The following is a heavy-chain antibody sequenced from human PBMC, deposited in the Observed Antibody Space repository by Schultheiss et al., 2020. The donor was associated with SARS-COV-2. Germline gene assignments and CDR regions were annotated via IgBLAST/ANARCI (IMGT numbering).Heavy chain of an antibody. Sequence: SETLSLTCTVSGGSISSYYWSWIRQPPGKGLEWIWRIYTSGSTNYNPSLKSRVTMSVDTSKNQFSLKLSSVTAADTAVYYCARKGRYFDLWGRGTLVTVSS. V-gene: IGHV4-4*07. J-gene: IGHJ2*01. CDR2: IYTSGST. CDR1: GGSISSYY. CDR3: ARKGRYFDL.